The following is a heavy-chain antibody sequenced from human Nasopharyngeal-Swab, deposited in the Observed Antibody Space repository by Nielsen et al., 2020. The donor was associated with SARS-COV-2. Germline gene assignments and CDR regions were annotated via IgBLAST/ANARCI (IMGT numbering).Heavy chain of an antibody. CDR2: INHSGST. CDR1: GGSFSGFY. J-gene: IGHJ4*02. CDR3: ARELRIGNFDY. V-gene: IGHV4-34*01. D-gene: IGHD2-15*01. Sequence: SETLSLTCAVYGGSFSGFYWSWIRQSPEKGLEWIGEINHSGSTNYNPSLKSRVTMSVDTSKNQFSLKLSSVTAADTAVYYCARELRIGNFDYWGQGTLVTVSS.